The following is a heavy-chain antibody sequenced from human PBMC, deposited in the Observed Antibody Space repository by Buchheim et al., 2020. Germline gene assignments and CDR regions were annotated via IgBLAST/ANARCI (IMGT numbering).Heavy chain of an antibody. CDR3: ARDRFSVTMVRGIIGPLTYAMDV. V-gene: IGHV4-30-4*01. CDR1: GGSISSGDYY. J-gene: IGHJ6*04. D-gene: IGHD3-10*01. CDR2: IYYSGTT. Sequence: QVQLQESGPGLVKPSQTLSLTCTVSGGSISSGDYYWSWIRQPPGKGLEWIGYIYYSGTTYYNPSLKSRPTISIDTSKNQFSLKLGSVTAANPAVYYCARDRFSVTMVRGIIGPLTYAMDVWGKGTT.